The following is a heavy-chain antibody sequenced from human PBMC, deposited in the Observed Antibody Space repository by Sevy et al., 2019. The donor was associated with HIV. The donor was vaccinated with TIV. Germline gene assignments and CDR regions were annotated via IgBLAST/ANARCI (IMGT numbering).Heavy chain of an antibody. V-gene: IGHV3-49*03. Sequence: GGSLRLSSTASGFTFGDYAMSWFRQAPGRGLEWVGFIRSETYGETTEYAASVKGRFTVSRDDSKSIVYLQMNSLKTEDTAVYYCTRRASRVYGDHLNLYWGQGTLVTVSS. CDR2: IRSETYGETT. D-gene: IGHD2-21*02. J-gene: IGHJ4*02. CDR1: GFTFGDYA. CDR3: TRRASRVYGDHLNLY.